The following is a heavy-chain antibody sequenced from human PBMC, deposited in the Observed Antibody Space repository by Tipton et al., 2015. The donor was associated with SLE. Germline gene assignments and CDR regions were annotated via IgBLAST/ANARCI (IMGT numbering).Heavy chain of an antibody. CDR2: IYTNENT. D-gene: IGHD2-8*02. V-gene: IGHV4-4*07. Sequence: TLSLTCTVSGGSISSYYWSWIRQPAGGGLEWIGRIYTNENTNYNPSLKSRVTMSLDTSKNQFSLRLSSVTAADTAVYYCARGPPLDTHCSGGVCYTVGFDYWGQGALVTVSS. CDR3: ARGPPLDTHCSGGVCYTVGFDY. J-gene: IGHJ4*02. CDR1: GGSISSYY.